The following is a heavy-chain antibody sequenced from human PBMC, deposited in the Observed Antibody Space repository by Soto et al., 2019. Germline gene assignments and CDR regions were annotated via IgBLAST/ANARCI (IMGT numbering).Heavy chain of an antibody. CDR2: TYYRSKWYN. D-gene: IGHD3-10*01. V-gene: IGHV6-1*01. CDR1: GDSVSSNSAA. Sequence: SQTLSLTCVISGDSVSSNSAAWNWLRQSPSRGLEWLGRTYYRSKWYNDYVVSVKSRITINPDTSKNQFSLQLNSVTPEDTAVYYCARERGVLSEAFDTWGQGTVVTVSS. CDR3: ARERGVLSEAFDT. J-gene: IGHJ3*02.